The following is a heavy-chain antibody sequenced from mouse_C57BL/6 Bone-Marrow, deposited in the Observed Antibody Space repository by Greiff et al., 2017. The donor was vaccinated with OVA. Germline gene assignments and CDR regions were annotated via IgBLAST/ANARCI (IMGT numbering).Heavy chain of an antibody. Sequence: VQLQQSGAELVRPGASVKLSCKASGYTFTDYYINWVKQRPGQGLEWIARIYPGSGNTYYNEKFKGKATLTADNSSSTAYMQLSSLTSEDSAVYFGARADYYGSSYDAMDYWGQGTSVTVSS. CDR3: ARADYYGSSYDAMDY. J-gene: IGHJ4*01. CDR2: IYPGSGNT. V-gene: IGHV1-76*01. D-gene: IGHD1-1*01. CDR1: GYTFTDYY.